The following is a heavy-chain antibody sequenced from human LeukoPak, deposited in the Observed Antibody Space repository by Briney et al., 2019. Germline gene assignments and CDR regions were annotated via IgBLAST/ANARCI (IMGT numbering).Heavy chain of an antibody. D-gene: IGHD2-15*01. Sequence: GGSLRLSCAASGFTFSSYWMSWVRQAPGKGLEWVANIKQDGSEKYYVDSVKGRFTISRDNAKNSLYLQMNSLRAEDTAVYYCATDCIFVDGSCYWAFAFDIWGQGTMVTVSS. CDR1: GFTFSSYW. J-gene: IGHJ3*02. CDR3: ATDCIFVDGSCYWAFAFDI. CDR2: IKQDGSEK. V-gene: IGHV3-7*01.